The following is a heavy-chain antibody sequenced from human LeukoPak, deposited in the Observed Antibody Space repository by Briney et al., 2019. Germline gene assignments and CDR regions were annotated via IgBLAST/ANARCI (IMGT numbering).Heavy chain of an antibody. Sequence: SETLSLTCSVSGGSISGSYWNWIRQPAGKGLEWIGRIYSSGSTNYNPSLKSRVTMSVDTSKNQFSLKLTSVIAADTAVYYCARHWDDILTGYAFDIWGQGTMVTVSS. V-gene: IGHV4-4*07. CDR2: IYSSGST. CDR1: GGSISGSY. J-gene: IGHJ3*02. CDR3: ARHWDDILTGYAFDI. D-gene: IGHD3-9*01.